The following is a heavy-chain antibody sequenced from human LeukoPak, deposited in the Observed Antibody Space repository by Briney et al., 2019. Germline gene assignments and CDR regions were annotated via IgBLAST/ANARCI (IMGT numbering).Heavy chain of an antibody. Sequence: PGGSLRLSCAASGFTFSSYWMTWVRQAPGKGLEWVANINQDGGEKYYVGSVKGRFTISRDNAKNSLYLQMNSLRAEDTAVYYCARDSEAYCGGDCYTDGGQGTLVTVSS. CDR2: INQDGGEK. D-gene: IGHD2-21*02. J-gene: IGHJ4*02. CDR3: ARDSEAYCGGDCYTD. CDR1: GFTFSSYW. V-gene: IGHV3-7*01.